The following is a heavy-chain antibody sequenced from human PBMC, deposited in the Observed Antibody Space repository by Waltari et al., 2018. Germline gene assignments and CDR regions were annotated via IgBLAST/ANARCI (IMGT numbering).Heavy chain of an antibody. J-gene: IGHJ6*02. CDR3: ARDRYYYYFGMDV. CDR1: GFPFPNYG. V-gene: IGHV3-7*01. CDR2: IKHDGSEK. Sequence: EVQLVESGGGLVQPGGSLRPSCAASGFPFPNYGMSWVRQAPGKGLEWVAKIKHDGSEKYYVDSVKGRFTISRDYAKNSLDLQMNSLRAEDTAVYYCARDRYYYYFGMDVWGQGTTVTVSS.